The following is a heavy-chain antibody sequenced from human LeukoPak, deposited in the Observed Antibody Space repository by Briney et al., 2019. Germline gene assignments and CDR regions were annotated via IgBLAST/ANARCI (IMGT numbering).Heavy chain of an antibody. Sequence: GGSLRLSCAASGFKFEGYAMHWVRQRPGRGLEWVSLISGDGGNTYYADSVKGRFTISRDNSKNSLYLQMKSLRTEDTALYYCVKDDFCPECAFDVWGQGTMVTVSS. J-gene: IGHJ3*01. CDR2: ISGDGGNT. D-gene: IGHD3-3*01. CDR1: GFKFEGYA. CDR3: VKDDFCPECAFDV. V-gene: IGHV3-43*02.